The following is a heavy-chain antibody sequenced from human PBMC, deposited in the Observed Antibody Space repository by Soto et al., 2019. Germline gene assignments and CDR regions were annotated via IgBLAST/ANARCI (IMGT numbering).Heavy chain of an antibody. CDR1: GGSISSYY. D-gene: IGHD1-26*01. J-gene: IGHJ4*02. CDR3: AREAYSGSYPY. Sequence: SETLSLTCTVSGGSISSYYWSWIRQPPGKGLEWIGYIYYSGSTNYNPSLKSRVTISVDTSKNQFSLKLSSVTAADTAVYYCAREAYSGSYPYWGQGTLVTVSS. V-gene: IGHV4-59*01. CDR2: IYYSGST.